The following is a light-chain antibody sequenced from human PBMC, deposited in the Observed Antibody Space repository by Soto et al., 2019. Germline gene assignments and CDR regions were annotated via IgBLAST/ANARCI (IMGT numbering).Light chain of an antibody. CDR3: AAWDDSLNGPV. Sequence: QSVLTQPPSASGTPGQRVTISCSGSSSNIGSNTVNGYQQLPGTAPKLLIYSNKQRPSGIPERFSGAKSGTSASLAISGLQSEYEADYYCAAWDDSLNGPVFGGGSKLTVL. CDR2: SNK. J-gene: IGLJ2*01. V-gene: IGLV1-44*01. CDR1: SSNIGSNT.